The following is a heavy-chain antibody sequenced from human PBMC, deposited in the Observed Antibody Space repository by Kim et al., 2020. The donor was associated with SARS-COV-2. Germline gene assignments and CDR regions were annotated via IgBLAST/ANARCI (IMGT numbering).Heavy chain of an antibody. V-gene: IGHV3-48*03. Sequence: YYADSVKGRFTISRDNAKNSRYLQMNSLRAEDTAVYYCARDEVTTRPFDIWGQGTMVTVSS. CDR3: ARDEVTTRPFDI. D-gene: IGHD4-17*01. J-gene: IGHJ3*02.